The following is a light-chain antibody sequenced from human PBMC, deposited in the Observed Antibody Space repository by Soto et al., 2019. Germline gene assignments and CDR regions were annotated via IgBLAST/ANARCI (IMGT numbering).Light chain of an antibody. J-gene: IGKJ1*01. CDR1: QSVSSS. V-gene: IGKV3-20*01. Sequence: EIVLTQSPGTLSLSPGERATLSCRASQSVSSSLAWYQQKPGQAPRLLIYGASSRATGIPDRFSGSGSGTDFTLTISRLEPEDFAVYYCQQYGSSSCTFGQGTKVEIK. CDR3: QQYGSSSCT. CDR2: GAS.